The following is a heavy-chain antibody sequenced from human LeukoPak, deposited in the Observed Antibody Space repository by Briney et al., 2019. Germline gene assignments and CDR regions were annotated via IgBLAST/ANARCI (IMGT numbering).Heavy chain of an antibody. CDR1: GFDFDRYA. J-gene: IGHJ4*02. CDR2: ISGSGGST. V-gene: IGHV3-23*01. D-gene: IGHD2-2*01. CDR3: AKDLKYQLLVFDY. Sequence: GGSLRLSCIASGFDFDRYAMSWVRQAPGKGLEWVSPISGSGGSTYYADSVKGRFTISRDNSKNMLYLQMNSLRVEDTAVYYCAKDLKYQLLVFDYWGQGTLVTVSS.